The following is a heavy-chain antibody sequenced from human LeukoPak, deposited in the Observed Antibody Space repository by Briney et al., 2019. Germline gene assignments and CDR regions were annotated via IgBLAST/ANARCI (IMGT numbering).Heavy chain of an antibody. CDR1: GGSISSGDYY. V-gene: IGHV4-30-4*01. CDR2: IYYSGRT. D-gene: IGHD3-10*01. Sequence: SQTLSPTCTVSGGSISSGDYYWSWIRQPPGKGLEWIGYIYYSGRTYYNPSLQSRVTISVDTSKNQFSLKLNSVTAADTAVYYCARGPIGDDDYWGQGTLVTVSP. CDR3: ARGPIGDDDY. J-gene: IGHJ4*02.